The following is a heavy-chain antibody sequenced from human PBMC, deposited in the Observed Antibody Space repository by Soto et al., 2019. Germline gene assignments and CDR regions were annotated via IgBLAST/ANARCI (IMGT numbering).Heavy chain of an antibody. CDR3: ARDRGSYALDY. CDR1: GYTFTRYG. D-gene: IGHD1-26*01. J-gene: IGHJ4*02. CDR2: ISANNVNT. V-gene: IGHV1-18*01. Sequence: QVQLVQSGAEVKKPGASVKVSCKASGYTFTRYGISWVRQTPGQGLEWMGWISANNVNTNYAQKLQGRVTMTTDTSTSTAYVERRSLRSDDTAVYYCARDRGSYALDYWGQGTLVTVSS.